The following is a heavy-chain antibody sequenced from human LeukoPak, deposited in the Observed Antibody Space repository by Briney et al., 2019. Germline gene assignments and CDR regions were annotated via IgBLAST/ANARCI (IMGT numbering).Heavy chain of an antibody. CDR1: GYSFTGHY. CDR2: INPSSGT. D-gene: IGHD4-17*01. V-gene: IGHV1-2*02. CDR3: ARGKMNGDDFDY. Sequence: ASVKVSCKASGYSFTGHYMHWVRQAPGQGLEWMGWINPSSGTNYAQKFRGRVTMTRDTSITTAYMELSWLRSDDTAVYYCARGKMNGDDFDYWGQGTLVTASS. J-gene: IGHJ4*02.